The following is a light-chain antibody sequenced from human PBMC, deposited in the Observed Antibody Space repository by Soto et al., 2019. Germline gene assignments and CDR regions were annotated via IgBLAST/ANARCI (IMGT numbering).Light chain of an antibody. CDR3: QLWGDISDPYGVL. CDR2: YDT. CDR1: NIGSKS. V-gene: IGLV3-21*04. Sequence: SYELTQPPSVSVAPGKTARITCQGNNIGSKSVQWYQQKSGQAPGVVIYYDTDRPSGIPERFSGSNSGDTATLTITRVEAGDEADYFCQLWGDISDPYGVLFGGGTKLTVL. J-gene: IGLJ2*01.